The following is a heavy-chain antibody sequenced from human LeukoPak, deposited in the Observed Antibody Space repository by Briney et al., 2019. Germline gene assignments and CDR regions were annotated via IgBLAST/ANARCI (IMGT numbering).Heavy chain of an antibody. J-gene: IGHJ4*02. D-gene: IGHD4-17*01. Sequence: GGSLRLSCAASGFTFSSYAMHWVRQAPGKGLEWVAVISYDGSNKYHADSVKGRFTISRDNSKNTLYLQMNSLRAEDTAVYYCAAAMTTVTSDYWGQGTLVTVSS. CDR1: GFTFSSYA. CDR2: ISYDGSNK. V-gene: IGHV3-30-3*01. CDR3: AAAMTTVTSDY.